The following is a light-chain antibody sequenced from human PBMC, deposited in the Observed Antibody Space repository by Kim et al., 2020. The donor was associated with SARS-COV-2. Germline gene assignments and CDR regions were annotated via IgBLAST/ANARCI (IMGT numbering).Light chain of an antibody. V-gene: IGKV2-28*01. CDR3: MQALQTPYT. CDR1: QSLLHSNGYNY. Sequence: EPASISCRSSQSLLHSNGYNYLDWYLQKPGQSPQLLIYLGSNRASGVPDRFSDSGSGTDFTLKISRVEAEDVGVYYCMQALQTPYTFGQGTKLEI. CDR2: LGS. J-gene: IGKJ2*01.